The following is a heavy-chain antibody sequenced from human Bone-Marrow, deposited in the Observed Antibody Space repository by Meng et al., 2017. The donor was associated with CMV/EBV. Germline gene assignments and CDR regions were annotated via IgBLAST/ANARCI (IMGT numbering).Heavy chain of an antibody. J-gene: IGHJ5*02. D-gene: IGHD1-26*01. Sequence: ASVKVSCKASGYTFTGYYMHWVRQAPGQGLEWMGWINPNSGGTNYAQKFQGRVTMTRDTSISTAYMELSRLRSDDTAVYYWARDKRGSYSYWFDPWGQGTLVTVSS. CDR1: GYTFTGYY. CDR3: ARDKRGSYSYWFDP. V-gene: IGHV1-2*02. CDR2: INPNSGGT.